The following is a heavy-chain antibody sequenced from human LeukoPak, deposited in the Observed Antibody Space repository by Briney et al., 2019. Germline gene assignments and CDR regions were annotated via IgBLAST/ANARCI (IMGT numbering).Heavy chain of an antibody. V-gene: IGHV1-24*01. Sequence: ASVKVSCKVSGYTLTELSMHWVRQAPGKGLEWMGGFDPEDGETIYAQKFQGRVTMTEDTSTDTAYMELSSLRSEDTAVYYCATWPVCSSTSCCPFNCRAFDISGQGTMVTVSS. CDR2: FDPEDGET. J-gene: IGHJ3*02. CDR3: ATWPVCSSTSCCPFNCRAFDI. CDR1: GYTLTELS. D-gene: IGHD2-2*01.